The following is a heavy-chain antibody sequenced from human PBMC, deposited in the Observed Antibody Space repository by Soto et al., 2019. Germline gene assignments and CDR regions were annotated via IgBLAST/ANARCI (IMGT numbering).Heavy chain of an antibody. J-gene: IGHJ4*02. V-gene: IGHV3-30-3*01. D-gene: IGHD3-3*01. CDR3: ARVTGLEWLYDGFGY. CDR2: ISYDGSNK. CDR1: GFTFSNYA. Sequence: GGSLRLSCAASGFTFSNYAMHWVRQAPGKGLEWVAVISYDGSNKYYADSAKGRFTISRDNSKNTLYLQMNSLRAEDTAVYYCARVTGLEWLYDGFGYWGQGTLVTVSS.